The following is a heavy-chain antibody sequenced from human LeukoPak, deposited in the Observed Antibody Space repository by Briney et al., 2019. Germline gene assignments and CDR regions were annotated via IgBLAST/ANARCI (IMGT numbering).Heavy chain of an antibody. CDR2: IKQDGSET. CDR1: GFTFSNYW. CDR3: ASRGYSYGYGNWFDP. V-gene: IGHV3-7*01. J-gene: IGHJ5*02. D-gene: IGHD5-18*01. Sequence: PGGSLRLSCAASGFTFSNYWMSWVRQAPGKGLEWVANIKQDGSETYYVDSVKGRFTISRDNAKNSLYLQMNSLRAEDTAVYYCASRGYSYGYGNWFDPWGQGTLVTVSS.